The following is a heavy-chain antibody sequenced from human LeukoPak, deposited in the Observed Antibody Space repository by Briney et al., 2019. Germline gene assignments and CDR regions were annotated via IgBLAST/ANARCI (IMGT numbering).Heavy chain of an antibody. V-gene: IGHV4-38-2*02. CDR3: ARERLVRGVPDAFDI. Sequence: SETPSLTCTVSGYSTSSGYYWGWIRQPPGKGLEWIGSFYHGESIHYNPSLKSRVTISVDTSKNHFSLKLSSVTAVDTAVYYCARERLVRGVPDAFDIWGQGTVVTVSS. D-gene: IGHD3-10*01. CDR1: GYSTSSGYY. J-gene: IGHJ3*02. CDR2: FYHGESI.